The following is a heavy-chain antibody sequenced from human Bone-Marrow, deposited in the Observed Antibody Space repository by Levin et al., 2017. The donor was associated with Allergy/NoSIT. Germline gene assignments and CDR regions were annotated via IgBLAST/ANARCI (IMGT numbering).Heavy chain of an antibody. Sequence: LRLSCAVSGGSFSSDGYSWSWIRQPPGKGLEWIGYIYYSGSSFHNPSLESRVTTSIDRSKNQFSLRLNSVTAADTAVYYCARYVVRPVGAFDIWGPGTMVTVSS. J-gene: IGHJ3*02. CDR1: GGSFSSDGYS. CDR2: IYYSGSS. CDR3: ARYVVRPVGAFDI. V-gene: IGHV4-30-2*01. D-gene: IGHD3-10*01.